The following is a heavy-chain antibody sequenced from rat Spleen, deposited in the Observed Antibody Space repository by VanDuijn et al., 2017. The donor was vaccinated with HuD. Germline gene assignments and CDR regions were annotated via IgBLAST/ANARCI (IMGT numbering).Heavy chain of an antibody. Sequence: QVQLEESGPGLVQPSQTLSLTCTVSGLSLPSNSVSWIRQPPGKGLEWMGVIWSAGGTDYNSTPKSRLSISSDTSKNQVFLKMNSLQSEDTTTYYGAKDLGLTDPYFDYWGQGVLVTVYS. CDR1: GLSLPSNS. V-gene: IGHV2-47*01. CDR2: IWSAGGT. J-gene: IGHJ2*01. D-gene: IGHD4-4*01. CDR3: AKDLGLTDPYFDY.